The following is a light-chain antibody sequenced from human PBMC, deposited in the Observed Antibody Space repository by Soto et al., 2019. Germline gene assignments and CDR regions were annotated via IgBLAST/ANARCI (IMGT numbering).Light chain of an antibody. CDR3: SSYTSISTLDVV. CDR2: DVS. V-gene: IGLV2-14*01. J-gene: IGLJ2*01. Sequence: QSALTQPASVSGSPGQSITTSCTGTSSDVGGYNYVSWYQQHPGKAPKLMIYDVSNRPSGVSNRFSGSKSGNTASLTISGLQAEDEADYYCSSYTSISTLDVVFGGGTKVTVL. CDR1: SSDVGGYNY.